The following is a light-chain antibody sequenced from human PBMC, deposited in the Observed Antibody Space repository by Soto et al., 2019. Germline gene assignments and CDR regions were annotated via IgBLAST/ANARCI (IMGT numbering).Light chain of an antibody. CDR1: QGISNY. CDR3: QKYNSAPRT. J-gene: IGKJ3*01. Sequence: DIQMTQSPSSLPASVGDRVTITCRASQGISNYLAWYQQKPGKVPKLLIYAASTLQSGVPSRFRGSGSGTDFTRTISGLQPEDVATYYCQKYNSAPRTFGPGTKVDI. V-gene: IGKV1-27*01. CDR2: AAS.